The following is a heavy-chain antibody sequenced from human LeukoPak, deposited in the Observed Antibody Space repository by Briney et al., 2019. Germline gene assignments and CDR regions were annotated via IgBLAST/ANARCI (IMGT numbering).Heavy chain of an antibody. CDR3: ARGRIAARRISIYYFDY. J-gene: IGHJ4*02. CDR1: GFTFSSYD. D-gene: IGHD6-6*01. V-gene: IGHV3-13*01. CDR2: IGTAGDT. Sequence: GGSLRLSCAASGFTFSSYDMHWVRQATGTGLEWVSAIGTAGDTYYPGSVKGRFTISRENAKNSLYLQMNSLRAGDTAVYYCARGRIAARRISIYYFDYWGQGTVVTVSS.